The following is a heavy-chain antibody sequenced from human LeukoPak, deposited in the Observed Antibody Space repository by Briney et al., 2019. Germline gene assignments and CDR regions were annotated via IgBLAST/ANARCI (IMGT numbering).Heavy chain of an antibody. CDR1: EYIFTDYW. CDR2: IYPGDSAT. Sequence: AESLKISCKGSEYIFTDYWLVWVHQMPGKGLDWMGSIYPGDSATGYSPSFQGQVTISADKAISTAYLQWNGQNASDTDMYVWARPAQGSTGSKGFDYWGQGTLVTVSS. J-gene: IGHJ4*02. V-gene: IGHV5-51*07. CDR3: ARPAQGSTGSKGFDY. D-gene: IGHD3-9*01.